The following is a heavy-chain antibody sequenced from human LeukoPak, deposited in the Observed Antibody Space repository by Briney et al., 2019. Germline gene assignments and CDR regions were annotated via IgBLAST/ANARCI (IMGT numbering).Heavy chain of an antibody. CDR3: ARDYYTSGRSIFNWFDP. J-gene: IGHJ5*02. D-gene: IGHD3-10*01. CDR1: GFTFSSYA. CDR2: ISSDGNNK. V-gene: IGHV3-30-3*01. Sequence: GRSLRVSCAASGFTFSSYAMHWVRQAPGKGLEWVAVISSDGNNKYYGDSVKGRFTISRDNSNNTLYVQINSLRAEDTAVYYCARDYYTSGRSIFNWFDPWGQGTLVSVSS.